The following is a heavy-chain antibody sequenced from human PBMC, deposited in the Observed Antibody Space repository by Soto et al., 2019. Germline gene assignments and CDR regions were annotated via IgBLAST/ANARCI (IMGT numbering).Heavy chain of an antibody. Sequence: GGSLRLSCTASGFTFGDYAMSWFRQAPGKGLEWVGFIRSKAYGGTTEYAASVKGRFTISRDDSKSIAYLQMNSLKTEDTAVYYCTRLEEYYYDSSGYYTRNEDYYGMDVWGQGTTVTVSS. CDR3: TRLEEYYYDSSGYYTRNEDYYGMDV. CDR2: IRSKAYGGTT. CDR1: GFTFGDYA. V-gene: IGHV3-49*03. J-gene: IGHJ6*02. D-gene: IGHD3-22*01.